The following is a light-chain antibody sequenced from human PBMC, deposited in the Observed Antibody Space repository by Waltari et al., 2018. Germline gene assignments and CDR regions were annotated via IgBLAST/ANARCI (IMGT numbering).Light chain of an antibody. CDR1: QNIGNY. CDR2: AAS. Sequence: EVVLTQFPATLSLSPGDRATLSCRASQNIGNYLAWYQQKPGQAPRLLIQAASNRATGVPARFSGSGSATDFTLTISSLEPEDFAVYYCQNRRNWPLLTFGGGTKVEIK. CDR3: QNRRNWPLLT. J-gene: IGKJ4*01. V-gene: IGKV3-11*01.